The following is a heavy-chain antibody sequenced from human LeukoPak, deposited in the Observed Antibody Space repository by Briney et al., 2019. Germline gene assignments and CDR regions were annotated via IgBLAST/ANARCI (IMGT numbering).Heavy chain of an antibody. D-gene: IGHD5-12*01. J-gene: IGHJ4*02. V-gene: IGHV6-1*01. Sequence: SQTLSLTWAISVDSVSSNSAAWNWIRHSPSRCLEWLGRAYYRSKWYNDYAVSVKSRITINPDTSKNQFSLQLNSVTPEDTAVYYCARGTYDHFDYWGQGTLVTVSS. CDR2: AYYRSKWYN. CDR3: ARGTYDHFDY. CDR1: VDSVSSNSAA.